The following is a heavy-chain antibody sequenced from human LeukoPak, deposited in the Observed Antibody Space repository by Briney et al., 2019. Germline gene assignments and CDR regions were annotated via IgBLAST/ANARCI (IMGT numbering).Heavy chain of an antibody. CDR3: ARSYTSGWSRGFDP. CDR1: GLTFSNYT. CDR2: ISYDGSNK. Sequence: GGSLRLSCAASGLTFSNYTVHWVRQAPGKGLEWVAVISYDGSNKHYADSVKGRFTISRDNSKNTLYLQMNSLRVEDTAVYYCARSYTSGWSRGFDPWGQGTLVIVSS. V-gene: IGHV3-30-3*01. D-gene: IGHD6-19*01. J-gene: IGHJ5*02.